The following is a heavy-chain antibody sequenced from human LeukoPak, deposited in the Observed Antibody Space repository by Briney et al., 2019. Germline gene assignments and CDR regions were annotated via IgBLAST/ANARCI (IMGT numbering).Heavy chain of an antibody. Sequence: SETLSLTCTVSGGSIRSYHWSWIRQPPGKGLEWIGYISDSGSTKYNSSLKSRVTMSMDTSKNQFSLNLSSVTAADTAVYYCARVGRGDHTWGSYSFDYWGQGTLVTVSS. CDR1: GGSIRSYH. CDR2: ISDSGST. V-gene: IGHV4-59*01. D-gene: IGHD3-16*01. J-gene: IGHJ4*02. CDR3: ARVGRGDHTWGSYSFDY.